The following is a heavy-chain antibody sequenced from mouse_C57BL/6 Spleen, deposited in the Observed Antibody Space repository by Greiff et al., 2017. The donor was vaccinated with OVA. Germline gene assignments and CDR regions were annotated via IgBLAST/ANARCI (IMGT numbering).Heavy chain of an antibody. CDR2: ISDGGSYT. Sequence: EVQGVESGGGLVKPGGSLKLSCAASGFTFSSYAMSWVRQTPEKRLEWVATISDGGSYTYYPDNVKGRFTISRDNAKNNLYLQMSHLKSEDTAMYYCARVVYDYDEAMDYWGQGTSVTVSS. CDR1: GFTFSSYA. D-gene: IGHD2-4*01. V-gene: IGHV5-4*01. CDR3: ARVVYDYDEAMDY. J-gene: IGHJ4*01.